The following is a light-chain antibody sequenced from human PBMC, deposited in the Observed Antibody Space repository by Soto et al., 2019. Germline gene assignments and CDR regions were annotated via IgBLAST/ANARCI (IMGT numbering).Light chain of an antibody. Sequence: DIQMTQSPSTLSASVGDRVTITCRASQSISGWLAWYQQKPGKAPKLLIYKASSLEYGVPSRFSGRGSGTEFTLTISSLQPDDFAPYYCQQFNSYSRTFGQGPKVEIK. CDR2: KAS. CDR3: QQFNSYSRT. CDR1: QSISGW. V-gene: IGKV1-5*03. J-gene: IGKJ1*01.